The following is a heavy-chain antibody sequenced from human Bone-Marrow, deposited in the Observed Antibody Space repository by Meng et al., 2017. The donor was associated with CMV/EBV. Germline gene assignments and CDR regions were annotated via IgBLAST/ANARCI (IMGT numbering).Heavy chain of an antibody. V-gene: IGHV3-30*02. Sequence: GESLKISCAASGFTFSSYGMHWVRQAPGKGLEWVAFIRYDGSNKYYADSVKGRFTISRDNSKNTLYLQMNSLRAEDTAVYYCATSFIAAAGRTNDYWGQGTLVTVYS. D-gene: IGHD6-13*01. CDR2: IRYDGSNK. CDR3: ATSFIAAAGRTNDY. J-gene: IGHJ4*02. CDR1: GFTFSSYG.